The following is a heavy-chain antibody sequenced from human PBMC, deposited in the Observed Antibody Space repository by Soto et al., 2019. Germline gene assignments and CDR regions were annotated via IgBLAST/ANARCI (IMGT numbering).Heavy chain of an antibody. CDR3: AKEALIVVVITTGGGMDV. D-gene: IGHD3-22*01. J-gene: IGHJ6*02. CDR2: ISYDGSNK. CDR1: GFTFGSYG. Sequence: PGGSLRLSCAASGFTFGSYGMHWVRQAPGKGLEWVAVISYDGSNKYYADSVKGRFTISRDNSKNTLYLQMNSLRAEDTAVYYCAKEALIVVVITTGGGMDVWGQGTTVTVSS. V-gene: IGHV3-30*18.